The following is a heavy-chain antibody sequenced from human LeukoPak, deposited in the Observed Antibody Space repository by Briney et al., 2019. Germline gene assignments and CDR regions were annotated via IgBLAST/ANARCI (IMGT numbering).Heavy chain of an antibody. CDR3: ARGGYSNANKFYYYGMDV. Sequence: TGGSLRLSCAAWGFIFSNYEMNWVRQAPGKGLEWVSYISNSGSTIYYADSVKGRFTIFRDNAKNSLYLQMNSLRAEHTDVNYCARGGYSNANKFYYYGMDVWGQGTTVTV. J-gene: IGHJ6*02. D-gene: IGHD4-11*01. CDR1: GFIFSNYE. V-gene: IGHV3-48*03. CDR2: ISNSGSTI.